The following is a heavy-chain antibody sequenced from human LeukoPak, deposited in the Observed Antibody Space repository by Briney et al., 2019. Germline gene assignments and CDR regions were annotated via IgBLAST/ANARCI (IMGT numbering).Heavy chain of an antibody. CDR3: ARELGYYDFWSGYLTGPRTHEYYFDY. J-gene: IGHJ4*02. CDR2: INWNNGSM. D-gene: IGHD3-3*01. Sequence: GGSLRLSCAASGFVFNEYAMHWVRQAPGKGLEWVSGINWNNGSMEYADSVKGRFTISRDNAKNSLYLQMNSLRAEDTAVYYCARELGYYDFWSGYLTGPRTHEYYFDYWGQGTLVTVSS. V-gene: IGHV3-9*01. CDR1: GFVFNEYA.